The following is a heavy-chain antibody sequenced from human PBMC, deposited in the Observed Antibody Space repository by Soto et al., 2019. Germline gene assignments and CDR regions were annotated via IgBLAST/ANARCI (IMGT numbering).Heavy chain of an antibody. CDR1: GGSFSGYY. Sequence: KTSETLSLTCAVYGGSFSGYYWSWIRQPPGKGLEWIGEINHSGSTNYNPSLKSRVTISVDTSKNQFSLKLSSVTAADTAVYYCARDYGDYIYNWFDPWGQGTLVTVSS. V-gene: IGHV4-34*01. CDR3: ARDYGDYIYNWFDP. D-gene: IGHD4-17*01. CDR2: INHSGST. J-gene: IGHJ5*02.